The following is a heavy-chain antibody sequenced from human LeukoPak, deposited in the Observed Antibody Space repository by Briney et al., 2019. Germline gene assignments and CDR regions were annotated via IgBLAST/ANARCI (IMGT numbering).Heavy chain of an antibody. V-gene: IGHV3-11*01. D-gene: IGHD6-13*01. CDR2: ISSTSSTI. Sequence: GGSLRLSCAASGFTFSDYYMSWIRQAPGKGLEWVSYISSTSSTIYYADSVKGRFTISRDNAKNSLYLQMNSLRAEDTAVYYCAREDSSWYYFDYWGQGTLVTASS. CDR3: AREDSSWYYFDY. CDR1: GFTFSDYY. J-gene: IGHJ4*02.